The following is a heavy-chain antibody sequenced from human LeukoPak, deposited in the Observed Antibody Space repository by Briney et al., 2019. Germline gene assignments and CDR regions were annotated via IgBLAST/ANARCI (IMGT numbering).Heavy chain of an antibody. V-gene: IGHV7-4-1*02. CDR3: ARDRSSGWYEADY. CDR1: GYTFTGYY. CDR2: INTNTGNP. D-gene: IGHD6-19*01. J-gene: IGHJ4*02. Sequence: ASVKVSCKASGYTFTGYYMHWVRQAPGQGLEWMGWINTNTGNPTYAQGFTGRFVFSLDTSVSTAYLQISSLKAEDTAVYYCARDRSSGWYEADYWGQGTLVTVSS.